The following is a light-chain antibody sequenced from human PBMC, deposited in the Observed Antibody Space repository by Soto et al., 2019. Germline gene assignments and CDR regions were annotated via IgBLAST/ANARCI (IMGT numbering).Light chain of an antibody. V-gene: IGLV1-44*01. CDR3: AAWDDSLNGHVV. CDR1: SSNIGSNT. J-gene: IGLJ2*01. Sequence: QPVLTQPPSASGTPGQRVTISCSGSSSNIGSNTVNWYQQLPGTAPKLLIYTNSQRPSGVPDRFSGSKSGTSASLAISGLQSEDEADYYCAAWDDSLNGHVVFGGGTQLTVL. CDR2: TNS.